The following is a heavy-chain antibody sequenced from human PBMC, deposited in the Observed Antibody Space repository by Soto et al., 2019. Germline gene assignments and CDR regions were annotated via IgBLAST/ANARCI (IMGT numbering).Heavy chain of an antibody. CDR3: AKLISGYFDWLLPTYYMDV. J-gene: IGHJ6*03. CDR2: ISGSGGST. Sequence: PGGSLRLSCAASGFTFSSYAMSWVRQAPGKGLEWVSAISGSGGSTYYADSVKGRFTISRDNSKNTLYLQMNSLRAEDTAVYYCAKLISGYFDWLLPTYYMDVWGKGTTVTVSS. CDR1: GFTFSSYA. V-gene: IGHV3-23*01. D-gene: IGHD3-9*01.